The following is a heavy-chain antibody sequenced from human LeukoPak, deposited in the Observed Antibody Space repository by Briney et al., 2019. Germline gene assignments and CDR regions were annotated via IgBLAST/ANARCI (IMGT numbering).Heavy chain of an antibody. CDR3: ARVKVGATIYYFDC. CDR2: INPNSGGT. J-gene: IGHJ4*02. V-gene: IGHV1-2*02. CDR1: GYTFTGYY. Sequence: ASVKVSCKASGYTFTGYYMHWVRQAPGQGLEWMGWINPNSGGTNYAQKFQGRVTMTRDTSISTAYMELSRLRSDDTAVYYCARVKVGATIYYFDCWGQGTLVTVSS. D-gene: IGHD1-26*01.